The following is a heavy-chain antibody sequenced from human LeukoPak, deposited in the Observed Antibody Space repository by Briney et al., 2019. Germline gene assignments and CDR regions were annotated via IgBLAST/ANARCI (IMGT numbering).Heavy chain of an antibody. V-gene: IGHV1-2*02. CDR2: INPNSGGT. Sequence: VASVKVSFKASGYTFTVYYMHWVRQAPGQGLEWMGWINPNSGGTNYEQKFQGRVIMTRDTSISTAYMELSRLRFDDTAVYYCARHMTTANNWFDPWGQGTLVTVSS. CDR1: GYTFTVYY. J-gene: IGHJ5*02. CDR3: ARHMTTANNWFDP. D-gene: IGHD4-17*01.